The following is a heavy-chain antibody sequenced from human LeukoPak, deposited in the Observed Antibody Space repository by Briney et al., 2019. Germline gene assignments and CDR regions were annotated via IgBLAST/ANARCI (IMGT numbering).Heavy chain of an antibody. CDR3: AKDPTYDYGDYVVFDYFDY. J-gene: IGHJ4*02. CDR1: GFTFSSYG. V-gene: IGHV3-23*01. D-gene: IGHD4-17*01. Sequence: PGGSLRLSCAASGFTFSSYGMSWVRQAPGKGLEWVSAISGSGGSTYYADSVKGRFTISRDNSKNTLYLQMNSLRAEDTAVYYCAKDPTYDYGDYVVFDYFDYWGQGTLVTVSS. CDR2: ISGSGGST.